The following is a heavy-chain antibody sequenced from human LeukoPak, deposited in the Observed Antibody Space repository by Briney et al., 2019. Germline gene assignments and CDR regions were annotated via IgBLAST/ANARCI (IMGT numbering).Heavy chain of an antibody. V-gene: IGHV3-30*18. D-gene: IGHD6-25*01. CDR3: ANIIRKYTSGYYYFDY. CDR2: ISYDGSNK. CDR1: GFSFSTYG. Sequence: PGRSLRLSCVGSGFSFSTYGMHWVRQAPGKGLEWVAIISYDGSNKYYADSVKGRFTISRDNSKNTLYLQMNSLRAEDTAVYYCANIIRKYTSGYYYFDYWGQGTLVTVSS. J-gene: IGHJ4*02.